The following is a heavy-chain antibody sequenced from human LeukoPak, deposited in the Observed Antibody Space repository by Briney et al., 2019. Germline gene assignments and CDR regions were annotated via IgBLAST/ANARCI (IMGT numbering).Heavy chain of an antibody. V-gene: IGHV3-23*01. CDR1: GFTFSSYA. CDR2: ISGSGGST. CDR3: AKERPMVRGKNYYYGMDV. J-gene: IGHJ6*02. D-gene: IGHD3-10*01. Sequence: PGGSLRLSCAASGFTFSSYAMSWVRQAPGRGLEWVSAISGSGGSTYYADSVKGRFTISRDNSKNTLYLQMNSLRAEDTAVYYCAKERPMVRGKNYYYGMDVWGQGTTVTVSS.